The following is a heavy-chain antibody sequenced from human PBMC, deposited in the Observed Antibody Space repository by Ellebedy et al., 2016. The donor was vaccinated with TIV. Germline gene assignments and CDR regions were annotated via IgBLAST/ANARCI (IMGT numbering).Heavy chain of an antibody. CDR1: GFTFSSYA. CDR3: AKGRGGGSDSSAPRYYFDS. D-gene: IGHD6-19*01. J-gene: IGHJ4*02. V-gene: IGHV3-23*01. CDR2: ISHTGSRT. Sequence: GESLKISCAASGFTFSSYAMRWVRQAPGKGLEWVSTISHTGSRTYYANSVEGRFIISRDNSKRPLYLQMNSLRAEDTAVYYCAKGRGGGSDSSAPRYYFDSWGLGTLVTVSS.